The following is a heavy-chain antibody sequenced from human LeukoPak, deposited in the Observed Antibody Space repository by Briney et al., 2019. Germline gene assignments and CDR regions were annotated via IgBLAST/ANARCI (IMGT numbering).Heavy chain of an antibody. CDR1: GGSISSYY. D-gene: IGHD2-2*01. CDR2: VYSSGST. J-gene: IGHJ4*02. Sequence: PSETLSLTCTVSGGSISSYYWSWIRQPPGKGLEWIGYVYSSGSTNHNPSLKSRVTISVDTSKNQFSLKLGSVTAADTAVYYCARHGDYYCRSTSCFDYWGQGTLVTVSS. CDR3: ARHGDYYCRSTSCFDY. V-gene: IGHV4-59*08.